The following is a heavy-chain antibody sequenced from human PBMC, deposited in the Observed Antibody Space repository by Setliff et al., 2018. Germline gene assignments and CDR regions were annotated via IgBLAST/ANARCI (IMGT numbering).Heavy chain of an antibody. CDR1: GYTFSNYG. CDR2: ISAYSGNT. CDR3: ARINFYVSSGYYYAPDL. J-gene: IGHJ5*02. D-gene: IGHD3-22*01. V-gene: IGHV1-18*04. Sequence: ASVKVSCKASGYTFSNYGITWVRQAPGQGLEWMGWISAYSGNTKYALTLQGRVTMTTDPSTTTAYMELKNLRSDDTAVYYCARINFYVSSGYYYAPDLWGQGTLVTVSS.